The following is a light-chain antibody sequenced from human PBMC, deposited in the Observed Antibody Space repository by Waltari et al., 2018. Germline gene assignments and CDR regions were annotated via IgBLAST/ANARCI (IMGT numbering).Light chain of an antibody. V-gene: IGKV4-1*01. J-gene: IGKJ2*01. CDR2: WAS. CDR3: QQYYTTPYT. CDR1: QSVLYSSTNKNY. Sequence: DIVMTQSPDSLAMSLGERATISCKSSQSVLYSSTNKNYLAWYQQKPGQPPKLLIYWASTRESWVPDRFSGSGSGTDFTLTVSSLQAEDVAVYYCQQYYTTPYTFGQGTKLEIK.